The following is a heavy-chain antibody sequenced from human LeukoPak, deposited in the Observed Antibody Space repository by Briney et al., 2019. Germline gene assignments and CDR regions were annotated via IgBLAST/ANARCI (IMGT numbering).Heavy chain of an antibody. CDR1: GGSISGFY. CDR3: AREGSSSWYASVNWFDP. D-gene: IGHD6-13*01. J-gene: IGHJ5*02. CDR2: INHSGRT. Sequence: PSETLSLTCTVSGGSISGFYWSWIRQPPGKGLEWIGEINHSGRTNYNPSLKSRVTISVDTSKNQFSLKLSSVTAADTAVYYCAREGSSSWYASVNWFDPWGQGTLVTVSS. V-gene: IGHV4-34*01.